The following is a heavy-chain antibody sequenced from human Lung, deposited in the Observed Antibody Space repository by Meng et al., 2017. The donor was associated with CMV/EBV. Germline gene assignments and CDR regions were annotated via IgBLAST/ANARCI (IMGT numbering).Heavy chain of an antibody. V-gene: IGHV3-30*02. Sequence: GESLKISCAASGFSFSSYGMQWVRQAPGKGLEWVTFIRYDGNKKYYVDSVKGRFTISRDNSKNMLYLQMNSLRAEDTAVYYCAKDDSAYFDFRSGYSTPPDYWGQGT. CDR2: IRYDGNKK. CDR1: GFSFSSYG. CDR3: AKDDSAYFDFRSGYSTPPDY. D-gene: IGHD3-3*01. J-gene: IGHJ4*02.